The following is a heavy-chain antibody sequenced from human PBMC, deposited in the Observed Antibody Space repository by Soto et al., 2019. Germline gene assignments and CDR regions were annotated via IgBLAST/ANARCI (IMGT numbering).Heavy chain of an antibody. Sequence: LRLSCAASGFTFSSYSMNWARQAPGKGLEWVSSISSSSSYIYYADSVKGRFTISRDNAKNSLYLQMSSLRAEDTAVYYCATPYSNYRGYYYYGMDVWGQGTTVTVSS. CDR2: ISSSSSYI. D-gene: IGHD4-4*01. J-gene: IGHJ6*02. V-gene: IGHV3-21*01. CDR1: GFTFSSYS. CDR3: ATPYSNYRGYYYYGMDV.